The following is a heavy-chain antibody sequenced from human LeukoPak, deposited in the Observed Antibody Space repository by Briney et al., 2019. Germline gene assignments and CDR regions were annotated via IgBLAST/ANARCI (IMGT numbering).Heavy chain of an antibody. J-gene: IGHJ2*01. CDR1: GDSITRASHY. D-gene: IGHD2-2*02. CDR3: ARGLNLGYCSSTSCYTPPDL. Sequence: SETLSLTWLVLGDSITRASHYWGWIRQPAGKGLEWIGRIYTSGSTNYNPSLKSRVTISVDTSKNQFSLKLSSVTAADTAVYYCARGLNLGYCSSTSCYTPPDLWGRGTLVTVSS. CDR2: IYTSGST. V-gene: IGHV4-61*02.